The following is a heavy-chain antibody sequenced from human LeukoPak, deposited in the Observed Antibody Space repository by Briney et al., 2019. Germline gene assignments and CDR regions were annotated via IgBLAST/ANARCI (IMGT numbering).Heavy chain of an antibody. CDR2: ISYDGSNK. CDR1: GFTFSSYS. CDR3: ARAGDGYNLYYFDY. J-gene: IGHJ4*02. Sequence: GGSLRLSCAASGFTFSSYSMNWVRQAPGKGLEWVAVISYDGSNKYYADSVKGRFTISRDNSKNTLYLQMNSLRAEDTAVYYCARAGDGYNLYYFDYWGQGTLVTVSS. D-gene: IGHD5-24*01. V-gene: IGHV3-30*03.